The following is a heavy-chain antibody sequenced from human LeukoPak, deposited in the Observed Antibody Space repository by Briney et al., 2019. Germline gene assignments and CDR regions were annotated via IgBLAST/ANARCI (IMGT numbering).Heavy chain of an antibody. Sequence: PGGSLRLSCAVFGFTVSNNYMHWVRQAPGKGLEWVSVIYSGGNTFYADSVKGRFTISRDNSKNTLYLQMSSLRGDDTAVYYCARSGAEGTFDYWGQGTLVTVSS. CDR3: ARSGAEGTFDY. V-gene: IGHV3-66*01. CDR1: GFTVSNNY. D-gene: IGHD1-26*01. CDR2: IYSGGNT. J-gene: IGHJ4*02.